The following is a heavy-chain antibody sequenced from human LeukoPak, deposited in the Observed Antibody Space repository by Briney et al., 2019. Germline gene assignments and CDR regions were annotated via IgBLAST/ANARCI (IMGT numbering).Heavy chain of an antibody. D-gene: IGHD3-22*01. CDR3: ARGRSAPYVKAEYYDSSGYYDY. Sequence: GASVKVSCKASGYSFTNHYMHWVRQAPGQGLEWMGVINPGGGSTGYAQKFQGRVTMTRDTSTSTVYMELSSLRSEDTAVYYCARGRSAPYVKAEYYDSSGYYDYWGQGTLVTVSS. CDR2: INPGGGST. V-gene: IGHV1-46*01. J-gene: IGHJ4*02. CDR1: GYSFTNHY.